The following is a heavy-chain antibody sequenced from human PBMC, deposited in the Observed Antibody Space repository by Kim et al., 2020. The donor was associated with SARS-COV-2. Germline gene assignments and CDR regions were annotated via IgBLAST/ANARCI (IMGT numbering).Heavy chain of an antibody. V-gene: IGHV3-30-3*01. CDR3: ARVGAPTNLNWFFDI. Sequence: GGSLRLSCAASGFIFSTYSMHWVRQAPGKGLEWVAGISYDGSKKYYADSVKGRITISRDNFKDTLHMQMDSLRVEDTAVYYCARVGAPTNLNWFFDIWGRGTLVIVSS. CDR1: GFIFSTYS. D-gene: IGHD2-8*01. CDR2: ISYDGSKK. J-gene: IGHJ2*01.